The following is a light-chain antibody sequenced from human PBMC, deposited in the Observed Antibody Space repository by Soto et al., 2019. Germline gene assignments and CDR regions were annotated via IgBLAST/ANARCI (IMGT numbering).Light chain of an antibody. CDR3: QQYGSSPPT. J-gene: IGKJ1*01. V-gene: IGKV3-20*01. Sequence: EIVLTQSPGTLSLSPGERATLSCRASQSVSSSYLAWYQQKPGQAPRLLIYGASSRATGIPDRFSGSGSGTDFSLTIRRLEPEDFAVYYCQQYGSSPPTFDQGTKVEIK. CDR1: QSVSSSY. CDR2: GAS.